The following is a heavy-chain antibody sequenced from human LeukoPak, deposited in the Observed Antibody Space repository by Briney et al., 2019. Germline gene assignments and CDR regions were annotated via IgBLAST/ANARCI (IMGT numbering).Heavy chain of an antibody. CDR3: ARDGGVWAFDI. CDR2: IWYDGSNK. J-gene: IGHJ3*02. V-gene: IGHV3-33*01. CDR1: GFTFSSYG. D-gene: IGHD6-25*01. Sequence: GRSLRLSCAASGFTFSSYGMHWVRQAPGKGLEWVAVIWYDGSNKYYADSVKRRFTISRDNSKNTLYLQMNSLRAEDTAVYYCARDGGVWAFDIWGQGTMVTVSS.